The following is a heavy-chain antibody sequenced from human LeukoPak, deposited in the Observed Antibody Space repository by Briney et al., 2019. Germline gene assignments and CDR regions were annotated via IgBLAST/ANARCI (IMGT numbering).Heavy chain of an antibody. D-gene: IGHD3-22*01. V-gene: IGHV3-30*02. Sequence: PGGSLRLSCVASGFTFSYYGMHWVRQAPGKGLEWVAFIRYVERDKYYADSVKGRFTISRDNAKNSLYLQMNSLRAEDTAVYYCARGDYDSSGYYFGWYYFDYWGQGTLVTVSS. J-gene: IGHJ4*02. CDR2: IRYVERDK. CDR3: ARGDYDSSGYYFGWYYFDY. CDR1: GFTFSYYG.